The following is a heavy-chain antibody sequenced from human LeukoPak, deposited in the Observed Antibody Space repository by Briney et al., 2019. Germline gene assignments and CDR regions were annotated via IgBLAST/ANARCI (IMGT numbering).Heavy chain of an antibody. J-gene: IGHJ3*02. Sequence: PSETLSLTCAVYGGSFSGYYWSWIRQPPGKGLEWIGEINHSGSTSYNPSLKSRVTISVDTSKNQFSLKLSSVTAADTAVYYCARSAIDAFDIWGQGTMVTVSS. V-gene: IGHV4-34*01. CDR2: INHSGST. CDR3: ARSAIDAFDI. CDR1: GGSFSGYY. D-gene: IGHD6-25*01.